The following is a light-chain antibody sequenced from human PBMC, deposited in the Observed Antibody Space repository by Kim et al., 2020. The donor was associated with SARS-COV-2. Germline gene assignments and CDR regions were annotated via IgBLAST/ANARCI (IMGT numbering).Light chain of an antibody. CDR2: QTS. V-gene: IGKV1-33*01. Sequence: SASMRDRVTITCQASQDIKNFLNWFQQKTGKAPKLLIYQTSTLETGVPSRFTGSGSVTHFTFTIDSLEAEDVGTYYCLQYGNLPYIFGQGTKLEI. J-gene: IGKJ2*01. CDR1: QDIKNF. CDR3: LQYGNLPYI.